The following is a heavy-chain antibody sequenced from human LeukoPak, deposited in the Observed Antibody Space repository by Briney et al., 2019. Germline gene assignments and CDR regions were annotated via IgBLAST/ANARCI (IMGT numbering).Heavy chain of an antibody. CDR1: GGSISSYY. J-gene: IGHJ5*02. CDR2: IYYSGST. V-gene: IGHV4-59*12. D-gene: IGHD3-9*01. Sequence: SETLSLTCTVSGGSISSYYWSWVRQPPGKGLEWIGYIYYSGSTYYNPSLKSRVTISVDTSKNQFSLKLSSVTAADTAVYYCARVGDYDILTGYYPANWFDPWGQGTLVTVSS. CDR3: ARVGDYDILTGYYPANWFDP.